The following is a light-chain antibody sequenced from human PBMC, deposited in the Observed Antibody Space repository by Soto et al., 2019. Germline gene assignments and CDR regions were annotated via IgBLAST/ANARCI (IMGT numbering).Light chain of an antibody. CDR1: SSDVGANNY. CDR2: EVT. Sequence: QSALTQPPSASGSPGQSVTISCTETSSDVGANNYVSWYQQHPGKAPKLMIYEVTKRPSGVPDRFSGSKSGNTASLTVSGLQAEDEADYYCSSYEGANRVFGTGTKLTVL. CDR3: SSYEGANRV. V-gene: IGLV2-8*01. J-gene: IGLJ1*01.